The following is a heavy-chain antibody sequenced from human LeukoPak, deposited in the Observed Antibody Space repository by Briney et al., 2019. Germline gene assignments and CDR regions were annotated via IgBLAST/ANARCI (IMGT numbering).Heavy chain of an antibody. J-gene: IGHJ4*02. CDR2: MNPNSGDT. D-gene: IGHD1-26*01. V-gene: IGHV1-8*01. CDR1: GYIFSSND. Sequence: ASVKVSCKASGYIFSSNDINWVRQAAGQGLEWMGWMNPNSGDTGYTQKFQGRVAMTRSTSITTAYMELSSLRSEDTAVYYCVQQRWTLVGALSNWGQGTLVTVSS. CDR3: VQQRWTLVGALSN.